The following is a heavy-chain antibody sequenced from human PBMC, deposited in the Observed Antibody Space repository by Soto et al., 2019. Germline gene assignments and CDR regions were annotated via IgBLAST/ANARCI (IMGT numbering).Heavy chain of an antibody. J-gene: IGHJ6*02. CDR1: GGSIISYY. CDR2: IYYSGST. CDR3: ARGKYQLLRNYYYGMDV. V-gene: IGHV4-59*01. D-gene: IGHD2-2*01. Sequence: SETLSLTCTVSGGSIISYYWIFIRHAPLKGLEWIGYIYYSGSTNYNPSLKSRVTISVDTSKNQFSLKLSSVTAADTAVYYCARGKYQLLRNYYYGMDVWGQGTTVTVSS.